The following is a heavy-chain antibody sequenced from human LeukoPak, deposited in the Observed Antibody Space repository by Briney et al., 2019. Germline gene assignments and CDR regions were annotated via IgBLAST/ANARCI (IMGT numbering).Heavy chain of an antibody. J-gene: IGHJ5*02. V-gene: IGHV4-4*07. CDR1: GGSISSYF. D-gene: IGHD4/OR15-4a*01. CDR2: IYSSGTT. Sequence: SETLSLTCTVSGGSISSYFLSWIRQPAGKGLEWIGRIYSSGTTNYNPSLKSRVTMSVDTSKNQFSLKLSSITAADTAVYYCAREPGANCFDPWGQGTLVTVSS. CDR3: AREPGANCFDP.